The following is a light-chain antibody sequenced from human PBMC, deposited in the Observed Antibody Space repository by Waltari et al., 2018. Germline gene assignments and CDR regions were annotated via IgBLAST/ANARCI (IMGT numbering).Light chain of an antibody. CDR2: EGS. CDR3: CSYAGGSTVL. V-gene: IGLV2-23*01. J-gene: IGLJ2*01. CDR1: SSDVGSYNL. Sequence: QSALTQPASVSGSPGQSITISCTGTSSDVGSYNLVSWYQQHPGKVPKCMIYEGSKRPSGVSNLFSGSKSGNTASLTISGLQAEDEADYYCCSYAGGSTVLFGGGTKLTGL.